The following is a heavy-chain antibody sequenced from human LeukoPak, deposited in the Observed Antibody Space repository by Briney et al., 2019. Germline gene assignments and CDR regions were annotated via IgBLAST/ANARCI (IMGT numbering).Heavy chain of an antibody. CDR1: GGSISSYY. J-gene: IGHJ4*02. CDR3: AREAGSGSLYDY. V-gene: IGHV4-59*12. Sequence: SETLSLTCTVSGGSISSYYWNWIRQPPGKGLEWIGYIYYSGSTNYNPSLKSRVTISVDTSKKQISLKLSSVTAADTALYYCAREAGSGSLYDYWGQGTLVTVSS. D-gene: IGHD3-10*01. CDR2: IYYSGST.